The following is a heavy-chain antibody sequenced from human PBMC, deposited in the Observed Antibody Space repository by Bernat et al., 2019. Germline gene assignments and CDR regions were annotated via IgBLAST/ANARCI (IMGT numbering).Heavy chain of an antibody. D-gene: IGHD3-22*01. CDR1: GFTFSSYS. CDR2: ISSSSSTI. CDR3: ASANTYYYDSSGYYYFDY. V-gene: IGHV3-48*01. J-gene: IGHJ4*02. Sequence: EVQLVESGGGLVQPGGSLRLSCAASGFTFSSYSMNWVRQAPGKGLEWVSYISSSSSTIYYADSVKGRFTISRDNAKNSLYLQMNSLRAEDTAVYYCASANTYYYDSSGYYYFDYWGQGTLATVSS.